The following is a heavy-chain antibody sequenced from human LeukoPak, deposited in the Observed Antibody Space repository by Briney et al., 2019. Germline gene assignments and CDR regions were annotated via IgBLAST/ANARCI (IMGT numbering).Heavy chain of an antibody. CDR2: IWCDGSNK. J-gene: IGHJ4*02. V-gene: IGHV3-33*01. D-gene: IGHD2-8*01. Sequence: GGSLRLSCAAPGFTFSSYGMHWVRQAPGKGLEWVAVIWCDGSNKYSADSVKGRFTISRDNAKNSLYLQMNGLRAEDTAVYYCARVRVLYGNGYFDYWGQGALVTVSS. CDR3: ARVRVLYGNGYFDY. CDR1: GFTFSSYG.